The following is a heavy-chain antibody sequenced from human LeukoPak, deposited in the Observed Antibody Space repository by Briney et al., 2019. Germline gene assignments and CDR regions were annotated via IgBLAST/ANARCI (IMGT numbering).Heavy chain of an antibody. CDR2: ISAYNGNT. CDR1: GYTFTSYG. D-gene: IGHD2-2*01. Sequence: ASVKVSCKASGYTFTSYGISWVRQAPGQGLEWMGWISAYNGNTNYAQKLQGRVTMTTDTSTSTAYMELRSLRSDDTAVYYCARDSGDIEVVPAAIGVGYYYYYGMDVWGQGTTVTVSS. CDR3: ARDSGDIEVVPAAIGVGYYYYYGMDV. J-gene: IGHJ6*02. V-gene: IGHV1-18*01.